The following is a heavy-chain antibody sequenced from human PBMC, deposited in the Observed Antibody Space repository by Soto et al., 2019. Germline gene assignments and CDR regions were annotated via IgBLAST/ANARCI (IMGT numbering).Heavy chain of an antibody. D-gene: IGHD2-15*01. J-gene: IGHJ6*02. CDR3: ARESGCSGGSCYSTQYYYYGMDV. CDR2: INPSGAST. V-gene: IGHV1-46*01. Sequence: QVQLVQSGAEVKKPGASVKVSCKASGYTFTSYYMHWVRQAPGQGLEGMVIINPSGASTSYAQKFQARVTMTRDTSTSPVYMELSSLRSEATAVYYCARESGCSGGSCYSTQYYYYGMDVWGQGTTVTVSS. CDR1: GYTFTSYY.